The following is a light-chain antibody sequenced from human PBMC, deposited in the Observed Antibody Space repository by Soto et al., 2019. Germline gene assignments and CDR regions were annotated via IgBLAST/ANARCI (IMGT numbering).Light chain of an antibody. CDR1: SSNIGAGYD. V-gene: IGLV1-40*01. J-gene: IGLJ2*01. CDR2: GNS. Sequence: QPVLTQPPSVSEAPGQRVTISCTGSSSNIGAGYDVHWYQQLPGTAPKLLIYGNSNRPSGVPDRFSGSKSGTSASLAITGLQAEDEADYYCQSYDSSLSVVVFGGGTKVTVL. CDR3: QSYDSSLSVVV.